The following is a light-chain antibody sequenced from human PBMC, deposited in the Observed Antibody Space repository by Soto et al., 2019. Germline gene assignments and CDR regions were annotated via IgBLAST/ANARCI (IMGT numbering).Light chain of an antibody. CDR2: AAS. CDR3: QQGYSNPIP. J-gene: IGKJ5*01. CDR1: QSISGY. V-gene: IGKV1-39*01. Sequence: DIQLTQSPSSLSASIGDRVTIICRASQSISGYLNWYQQKPGKAPKPLIYAASSLQSGVPSRFSGSESGTDFTLTITSLQPGDFATYYCQQGYSNPIPFGQGTRLEIK.